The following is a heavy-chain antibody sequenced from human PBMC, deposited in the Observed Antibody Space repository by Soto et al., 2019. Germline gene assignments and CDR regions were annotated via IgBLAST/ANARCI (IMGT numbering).Heavy chain of an antibody. CDR3: AKDLVVVVPAAPKAYYYYGMDV. J-gene: IGHJ6*02. D-gene: IGHD2-2*01. CDR1: GFTFSSYG. CDR2: ISYDGSNK. V-gene: IGHV3-30*18. Sequence: QVQLVESGGGVVQPGRSLRLSCAASGFTFSSYGMHWVRQAPGKGLEWVAVISYDGSNKYYADSMKGRFTISRDNSKNTLYLQMNSLRAEDTAVYYCAKDLVVVVPAAPKAYYYYGMDVWGQGTTVTVSS.